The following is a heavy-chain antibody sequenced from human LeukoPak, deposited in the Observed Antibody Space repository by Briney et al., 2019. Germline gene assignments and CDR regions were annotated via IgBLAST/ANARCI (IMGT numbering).Heavy chain of an antibody. CDR1: GLTVSRDY. Sequence: PGGAVRLSCASSGLTVSRDYMSGVGQAPGKGLAGVSVIYNTGSTYYADSGKGGFTISRDNCKIPLYLEINSLRAESTGEGYGAKALAAAGPYYHTDVWGKGTTVTAS. V-gene: IGHV3-53*01. CDR2: IYNTGST. D-gene: IGHD6-13*01. CDR3: AKALAAAGPYYHTDV. J-gene: IGHJ6*03.